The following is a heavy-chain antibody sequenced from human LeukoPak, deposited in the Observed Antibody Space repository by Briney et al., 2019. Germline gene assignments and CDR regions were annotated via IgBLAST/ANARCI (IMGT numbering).Heavy chain of an antibody. Sequence: ASVKVSCKASGYTFTGYYMHWVRQAPGQGREWMGWINHNSCGTNYAQEFQGWVTMTRDTPIRTAYMEVNRLRSGRTAGYYLARGGITVTTRGPTRLNDAFDIWGQGTMVTVSS. V-gene: IGHV1-2*04. J-gene: IGHJ3*02. CDR1: GYTFTGYY. CDR3: ARGGITVTTRGPTRLNDAFDI. D-gene: IGHD1-20*01. CDR2: INHNSCGT.